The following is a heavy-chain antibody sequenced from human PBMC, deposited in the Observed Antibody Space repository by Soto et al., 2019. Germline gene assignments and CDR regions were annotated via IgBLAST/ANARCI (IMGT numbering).Heavy chain of an antibody. CDR1: GGTFSSYA. D-gene: IGHD6-19*01. CDR2: IIPIFGTA. Sequence: SVKVSCKASGGTFSSYAISWVRQAPGQGLEWMGGIIPIFGTANYAQKFQGRVTITADESTSTAYMELSSLRSEDTAVYYCAREGNSSGWFGTYFDYWGQGTLVTVSS. V-gene: IGHV1-69*13. J-gene: IGHJ4*02. CDR3: AREGNSSGWFGTYFDY.